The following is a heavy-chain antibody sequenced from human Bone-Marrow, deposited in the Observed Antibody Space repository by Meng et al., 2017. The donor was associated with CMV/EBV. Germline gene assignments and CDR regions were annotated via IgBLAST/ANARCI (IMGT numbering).Heavy chain of an antibody. CDR1: GYTFTGYY. CDR3: ARSVGMGSSGWSYY. D-gene: IGHD6-19*01. V-gene: IGHV1-2*02. Sequence: ASVKVSCKASGYTFTGYYMHWVRQAPGQGLEWMGWINPNSGGTNYAQKFQGRVTMTRDTSISTAYMELSRLRSDDTAVYYCARSVGMGSSGWSYYWGQGTLVTVSS. CDR2: INPNSGGT. J-gene: IGHJ4*02.